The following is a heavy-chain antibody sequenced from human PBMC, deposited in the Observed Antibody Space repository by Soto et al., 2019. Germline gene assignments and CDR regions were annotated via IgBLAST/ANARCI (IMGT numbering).Heavy chain of an antibody. V-gene: IGHV3-7*01. D-gene: IGHD6-6*01. CDR2: IEHDGSGT. J-gene: IGHJ4*02. Sequence: EVQLVDSGGGSVQPGGSLRLSCAASGFSFSNYWMSWVRQAPGKGLEWVANIEHDGSGTYYLDSVKGRFTISRDNAKSSLFLQMNNLRVEDTAVYYCARDLGYDSSSACDFWGQGTLVTVSS. CDR3: ARDLGYDSSSACDF. CDR1: GFSFSNYW.